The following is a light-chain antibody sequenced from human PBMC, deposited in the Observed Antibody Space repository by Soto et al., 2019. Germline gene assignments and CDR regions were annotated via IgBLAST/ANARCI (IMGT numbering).Light chain of an antibody. CDR1: SSNIGSNS. CDR3: AAWDDSLNGVV. V-gene: IGLV1-44*01. Sequence: QSVLTQPPSASGTPGQRVTISCSGSSSNIGSNSVNWYQQLPGTAPKPLMYSSNQRPSGVPDRFSGSKSGTSASLAISGLXXXXXXXXXCAAWDDSLNGVVFGGGTKLTVL. J-gene: IGLJ2*01. CDR2: SSN.